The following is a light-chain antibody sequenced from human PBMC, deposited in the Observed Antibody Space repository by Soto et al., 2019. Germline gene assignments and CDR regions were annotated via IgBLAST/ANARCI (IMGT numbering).Light chain of an antibody. Sequence: EIVLTQSPATLSVSPGDRVTLSCRASQSVDINLAWYQQRAGQAPRLLVYGASTKATDMPGRFSGRGSGTEFTLTINNLQSEDFEVYYCQQYRNWPRTFGHGTKVDIX. CDR3: QQYRNWPRT. J-gene: IGKJ1*01. CDR1: QSVDIN. CDR2: GAS. V-gene: IGKV3-15*01.